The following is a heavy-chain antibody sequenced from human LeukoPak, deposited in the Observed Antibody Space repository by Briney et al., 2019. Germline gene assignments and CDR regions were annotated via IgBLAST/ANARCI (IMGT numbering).Heavy chain of an antibody. CDR3: ASYVNSEDAFDI. CDR2: IIPIFGTA. Sequence: SVKVSCKASGGTFSSYAISWVRQAPGQGLEWMGGIIPIFGTANYAQKFQGRVTITADESTSTAYMELSSLRSEDTAVYYCASYVNSEDAFDIWGQGTMVTVSS. V-gene: IGHV1-69*01. D-gene: IGHD3-16*01. J-gene: IGHJ3*02. CDR1: GGTFSSYA.